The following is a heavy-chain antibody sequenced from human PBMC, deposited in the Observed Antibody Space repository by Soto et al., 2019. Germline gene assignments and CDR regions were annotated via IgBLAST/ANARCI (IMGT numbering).Heavy chain of an antibody. CDR1: GSFVSCSF. CDR2: VFYTGRA. D-gene: IGHD4-4*01. CDR3: ARDGDGRMTTNPYYYNGMDV. J-gene: IGHJ6*02. Sequence: TLSLSWTASGSFVSCSFCWWLRQPPGGGVGWIGYVFYTGRANYNASLKSRVSISLDTSNYQFSLKLSSVTAADTAVYYCARDGDGRMTTNPYYYNGMDVWGQGTTVTVSS. V-gene: IGHV4-59*02.